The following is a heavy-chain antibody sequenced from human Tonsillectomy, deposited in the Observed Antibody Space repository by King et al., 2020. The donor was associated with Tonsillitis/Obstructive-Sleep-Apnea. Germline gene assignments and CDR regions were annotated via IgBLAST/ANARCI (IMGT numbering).Heavy chain of an antibody. CDR1: GGSFSGYY. J-gene: IGHJ4*02. Sequence: VQLQQWGAGLLKPSETLSLTCAVYGGSFSGYYWNWIRQPPGKGLEWIGEINHSGSTNYNPSLKSRVTFSVDTSKNQFSLKLSSVTAADTAVYYCARFSRSKDRGTQFDPYFDYWGQGTLVTVSS. D-gene: IGHD3-16*01. CDR2: INHSGST. CDR3: ARFSRSKDRGTQFDPYFDY. V-gene: IGHV4-34*01.